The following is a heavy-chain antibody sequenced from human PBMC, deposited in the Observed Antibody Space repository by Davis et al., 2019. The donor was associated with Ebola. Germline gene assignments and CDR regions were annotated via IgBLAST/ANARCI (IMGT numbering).Heavy chain of an antibody. CDR3: ARVRLWSTRDWYFDL. D-gene: IGHD4/OR15-4a*01. V-gene: IGHV1-2*02. CDR2: INPNNGGT. CDR1: GYTFTEHY. J-gene: IGHJ2*01. Sequence: ASVKVSCKASGYTFTEHYMHWVRQAPGQGLEWMGWINPNNGGTNYAQKFQGRVTMTTDTPFSTAYMELSRLRSDDTAVYYCARVRLWSTRDWYFDLWGRGTLVTVSS.